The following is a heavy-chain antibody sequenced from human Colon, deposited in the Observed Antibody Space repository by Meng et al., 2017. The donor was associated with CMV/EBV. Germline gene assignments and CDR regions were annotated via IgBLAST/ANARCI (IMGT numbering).Heavy chain of an antibody. CDR3: AREEPAVTADSGSYGIDY. CDR1: GFTFSSYS. V-gene: IGHV3-21*01. Sequence: GGSLRLSCAASGFTFSSYSMNWVRQAPGKGLEWVSSISSSSSYIYYADSVKGRFTISRDNAKNSLHLQMNSLRAEDTAVYYCAREEPAVTADSGSYGIDYWGQGTLVTVSS. CDR2: ISSSSSYI. J-gene: IGHJ4*02. D-gene: IGHD1-26*01.